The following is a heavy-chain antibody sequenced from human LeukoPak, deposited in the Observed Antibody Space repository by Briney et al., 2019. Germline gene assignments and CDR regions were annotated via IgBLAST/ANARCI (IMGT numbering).Heavy chain of an antibody. J-gene: IGHJ4*02. CDR2: INHSGST. D-gene: IGHD3-16*02. Sequence: SETLSPTCAVYGGSFIGYYWSWIRQPPRKGLEGIGEINHSGSTNYNPSLKSRVTISVDTSKNQFSLKLSYVTAADTGVYYCARTNYDYVWGSYRQTHFDYWGQGTLVTVSS. CDR1: GGSFIGYY. CDR3: ARTNYDYVWGSYRQTHFDY. V-gene: IGHV4-34*01.